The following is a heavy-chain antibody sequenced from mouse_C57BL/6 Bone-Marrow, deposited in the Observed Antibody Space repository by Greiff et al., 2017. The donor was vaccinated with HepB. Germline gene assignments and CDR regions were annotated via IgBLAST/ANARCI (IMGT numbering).Heavy chain of an antibody. CDR1: GYTFTDYY. CDR3: ARSGYYGSRYGCYFDV. Sequence: EVQLQQSGPVLVKPGASVKMSCKASGYTFTDYYMNWVKQSHGKSLEWIGVINPYNGGTSYNQKFKGKATLTVDKSSSTAYMELNSLTSEDSAVYYFARSGYYGSRYGCYFDVWGTVTPVTVSS. J-gene: IGHJ1*03. V-gene: IGHV1-19*01. CDR2: INPYNGGT. D-gene: IGHD1-1*01.